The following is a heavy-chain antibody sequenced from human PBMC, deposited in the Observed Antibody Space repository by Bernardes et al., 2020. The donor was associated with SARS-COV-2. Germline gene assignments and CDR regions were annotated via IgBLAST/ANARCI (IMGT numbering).Heavy chain of an antibody. D-gene: IGHD3-10*01. J-gene: IGHJ5*02. V-gene: IGHV3-30-3*01. CDR2: ISYDGSNK. CDR1: GFTFSSYA. CDR3: ARDSYYGSGSWLDP. Sequence: GGSLRLSRAASGFTFSSYAMHWVRQAPGKGLEWVAVISYDGSNKYYADSVKGRFTISRDNSKNTLYLQMNSLRAEDTAVYYCARDSYYGSGSWLDPWGQGTLVTVSS.